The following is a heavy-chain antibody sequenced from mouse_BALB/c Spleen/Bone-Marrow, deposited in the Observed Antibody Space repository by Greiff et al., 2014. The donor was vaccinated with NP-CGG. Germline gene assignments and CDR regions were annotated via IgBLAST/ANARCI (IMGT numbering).Heavy chain of an antibody. CDR3: SRGVDHYSWFAY. Sequence: EVHLVESGGGLVQPGGSLKLSCAASGFTFSSYGMSWVRQTPDKRLELVANINSDGGSTYYSDSVKGRFTISRDDAKNTLNLQMSSLKSEDTAMYYCSRGVDHYSWFAYWGQGTLVTVSA. D-gene: IGHD1-2*01. V-gene: IGHV5-6-3*01. CDR1: GFTFSSYG. J-gene: IGHJ3*01. CDR2: INSDGGST.